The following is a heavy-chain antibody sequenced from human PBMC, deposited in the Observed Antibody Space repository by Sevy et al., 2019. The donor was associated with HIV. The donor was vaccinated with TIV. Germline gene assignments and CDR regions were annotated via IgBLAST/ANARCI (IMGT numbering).Heavy chain of an antibody. J-gene: IGHJ4*02. Sequence: GGSLRLSCAASGLTFSSFAMTWVRQIPGKGLEWVSYISGSGSIYYADSVKGRFTISRDNAKSSLFLQMNGLRDEDTAVYYCARYYERGFDYWGQGTLVTVSS. CDR3: ARYYERGFDY. D-gene: IGHD3-22*01. V-gene: IGHV3-48*02. CDR2: ISGSGSI. CDR1: GLTFSSFA.